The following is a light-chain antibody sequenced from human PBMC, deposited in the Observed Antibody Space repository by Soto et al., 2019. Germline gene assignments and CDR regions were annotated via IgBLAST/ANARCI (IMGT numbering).Light chain of an antibody. CDR1: STDVGNYNY. Sequence: QSVLTQPASVSGSPGQSITISCTGTSTDVGNYNYVSWYQQDPGKAPKLIIHEVNKRPSGVSDRFSGSKSGNTASLTISGLQADDEADYYCSSYTSTSTLYVFGTGTKVTVL. CDR3: SSYTSTSTLYV. V-gene: IGLV2-14*01. CDR2: EVN. J-gene: IGLJ1*01.